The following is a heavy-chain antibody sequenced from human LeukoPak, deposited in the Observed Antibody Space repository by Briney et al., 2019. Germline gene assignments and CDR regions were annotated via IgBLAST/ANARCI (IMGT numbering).Heavy chain of an antibody. CDR3: ARELFLEWSRTEIDY. D-gene: IGHD3-3*01. J-gene: IGHJ4*02. CDR1: GYTFTGYY. CDR2: INPNSGGT. Sequence: GASVRVSCKASGYTFTGYYMHWVRQAPGQGLEWMGWINPNSGGTNYAQKFQGRVTMTRDTSISTAYMELSRLRSDDTAVYYCARELFLEWSRTEIDYWGQGTLVTVSS. V-gene: IGHV1-2*02.